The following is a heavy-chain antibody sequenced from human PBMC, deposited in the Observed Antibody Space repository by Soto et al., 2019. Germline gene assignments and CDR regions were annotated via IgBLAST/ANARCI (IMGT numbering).Heavy chain of an antibody. V-gene: IGHV3-23*01. CDR1: GITFSTFSSYA. Sequence: EVQLLESGGGLVQPGGSLRLSCAASGITFSTFSSYAMSWVRHAPGKGLVWVSGINGNVAYTYHVNSANGWFTISRDNSKNTVYLQMNSLRAEDTAVYYCAKDPPGGWMVWGQGTLVNVSS. D-gene: IGHD6-19*01. J-gene: IGHJ4*02. CDR3: AKDPPGGWMV. CDR2: INGNVAYT.